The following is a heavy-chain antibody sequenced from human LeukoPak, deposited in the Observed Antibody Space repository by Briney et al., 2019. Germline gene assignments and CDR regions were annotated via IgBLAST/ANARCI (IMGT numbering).Heavy chain of an antibody. CDR3: AKGLGYDFWSGYLGY. CDR2: ISGSGGST. D-gene: IGHD3-3*01. CDR1: GFTFSSYA. Sequence: GGSLRLSCAASGFTFSSYAMSWVRQAPGKGLEWVSAISGSGGSTYYADSVKGRFTISRDNSKNTLYLQMNSLRAEDTAVYYCAKGLGYDFWSGYLGYWGQGTLVTVSS. V-gene: IGHV3-23*01. J-gene: IGHJ4*02.